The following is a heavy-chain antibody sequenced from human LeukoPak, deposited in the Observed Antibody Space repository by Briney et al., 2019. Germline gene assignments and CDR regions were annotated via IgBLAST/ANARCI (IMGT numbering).Heavy chain of an antibody. CDR2: ISGSGGST. CDR1: GFTFSSYA. D-gene: IGHD3-9*01. Sequence: GGSLRLSCAASGFTFSSYAMSWVRQAPGKGLEWVSAISGSGGSTYYADSVKGRFTISRDNSKNTLYLQMNSLRAEDTAVYYCAKDPQYYDILTGYPALDYWGQGTLVTVSS. CDR3: AKDPQYYDILTGYPALDY. V-gene: IGHV3-23*01. J-gene: IGHJ4*02.